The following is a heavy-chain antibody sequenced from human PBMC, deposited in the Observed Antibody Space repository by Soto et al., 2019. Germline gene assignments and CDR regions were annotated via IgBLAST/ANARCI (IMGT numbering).Heavy chain of an antibody. V-gene: IGHV4-39*01. Sequence: SETLSLTCTVSGGCISSSNYYWGWIRQPPGKGLEWIGSISYSGTTYYNPSLKSRVTISVDTSKNQFSLKLSSVTAADTAVYYCARRSGYNFYYNYYGMDVWAQGTTVTVSS. CDR3: ARRSGYNFYYNYYGMDV. CDR2: ISYSGTT. CDR1: GGCISSSNYY. D-gene: IGHD3-22*01. J-gene: IGHJ6*02.